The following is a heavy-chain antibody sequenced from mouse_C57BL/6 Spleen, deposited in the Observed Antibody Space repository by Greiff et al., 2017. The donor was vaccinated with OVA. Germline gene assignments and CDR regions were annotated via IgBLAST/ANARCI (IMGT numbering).Heavy chain of an antibody. CDR2: IYPGDGDT. J-gene: IGHJ4*01. V-gene: IGHV1-80*01. D-gene: IGHD1-1*01. Sequence: QVQLQQSGAELVKPGASVKISCKASGYAFSSYWMNWVKQRPGKGLEWIGQIYPGDGDTNYNGKFKGKATLTADKSSSTAYMQLSSLTSEASAVYFCARDYGSSYAMDYWGQGTSVTVSS. CDR1: GYAFSSYW. CDR3: ARDYGSSYAMDY.